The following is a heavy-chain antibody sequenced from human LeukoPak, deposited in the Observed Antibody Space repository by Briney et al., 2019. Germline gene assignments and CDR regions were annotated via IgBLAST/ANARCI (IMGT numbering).Heavy chain of an antibody. CDR2: IYYSGST. J-gene: IGHJ4*02. Sequence: SETLSLTCTVSGGSISSSSYYWGWIRQPPGKGLEWIASIYYSGSTYYNPSLKSRVTISLDTSKNQFSLKLTSVTAADTAVYYCARDLVAVAGTVYWGQGTLVTVSS. V-gene: IGHV4-39*02. D-gene: IGHD6-19*01. CDR3: ARDLVAVAGTVY. CDR1: GGSISSSSYY.